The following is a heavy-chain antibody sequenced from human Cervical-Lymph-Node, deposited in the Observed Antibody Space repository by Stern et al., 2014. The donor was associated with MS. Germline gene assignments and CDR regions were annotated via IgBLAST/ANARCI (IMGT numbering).Heavy chain of an antibody. CDR2: ISPVDSET. V-gene: IGHV5-51*04. Sequence: EDQLVESGAEVKKPGQSLKISCKGSGYSFTNSWIGWVRQMPGKGLELMGIISPVDSETRYSPSFQGPVTIPVDKPINTAYVQWTSLEAADTAMYYCARQGCATTSCHTIDSWGQGTLITVSS. CDR1: GYSFTNSW. CDR3: ARQGCATTSCHTIDS. D-gene: IGHD2-2*02. J-gene: IGHJ4*02.